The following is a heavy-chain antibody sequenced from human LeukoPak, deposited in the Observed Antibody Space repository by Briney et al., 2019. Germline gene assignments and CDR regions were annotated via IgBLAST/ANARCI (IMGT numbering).Heavy chain of an antibody. Sequence: GGSLRLSCAASGFTFSSYAMHWVRQAPGKGLEWVAVISYDGSNKYYADSVKGRFTISRDNSKNTLYLQMNSLRAENTAVYYCARDRAAVVTMGDAFDIWGQGTMVTVSS. J-gene: IGHJ3*02. CDR3: ARDRAAVVTMGDAFDI. D-gene: IGHD4-23*01. CDR1: GFTFSSYA. V-gene: IGHV3-30-3*01. CDR2: ISYDGSNK.